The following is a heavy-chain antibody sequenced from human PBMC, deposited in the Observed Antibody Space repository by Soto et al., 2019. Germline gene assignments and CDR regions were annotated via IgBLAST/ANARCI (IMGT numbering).Heavy chain of an antibody. CDR3: AKDSLRYYYDSSGYFPYYGMHV. J-gene: IGHJ6*02. Sequence: EVQLLETGGGLVQPGGSLRLSCAASGFTFSSYAMRWVRQAPGKGLEWVTAISGSGGSTYYADSVKGRFTISRDNSKNTLYLQMNSLRAEDTAVYYCAKDSLRYYYDSSGYFPYYGMHVWGQGTTVTVSS. CDR2: ISGSGGST. CDR1: GFTFSSYA. D-gene: IGHD3-22*01. V-gene: IGHV3-23*01.